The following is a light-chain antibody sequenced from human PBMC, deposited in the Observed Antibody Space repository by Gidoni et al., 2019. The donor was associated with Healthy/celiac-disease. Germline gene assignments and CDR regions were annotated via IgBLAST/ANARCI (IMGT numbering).Light chain of an antibody. CDR3: QQYNNWPST. CDR2: GAS. CDR1: QRGSSN. J-gene: IGKJ2*01. V-gene: IGKV3-15*01. Sequence: EIVMTQSPATLSVSPGERATLSCRASQRGSSNLAWYQQKPGQAPRLLIYGASTRATGIPARFSGSGSGTEFTLTISSLQSEDFAVYYCQQYNNWPSTFGQGTKLEIK.